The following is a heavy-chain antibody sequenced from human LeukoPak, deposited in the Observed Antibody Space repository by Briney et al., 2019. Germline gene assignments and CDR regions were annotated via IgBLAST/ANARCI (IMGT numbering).Heavy chain of an antibody. V-gene: IGHV4-34*01. D-gene: IGHD2-2*01. CDR1: GGSFSGYY. CDR3: AGYCSSTSCYDAFDI. CDR2: INHSGST. J-gene: IGHJ3*02. Sequence: SETLSLTCAVYGGSFSGYYWSWIRQPPGKGLEWIGEINHSGSTNYNPSLKSRVTISVDTSKNQFSLKLSSVTAADTAVYYCAGYCSSTSCYDAFDIWGQGTMVTVSS.